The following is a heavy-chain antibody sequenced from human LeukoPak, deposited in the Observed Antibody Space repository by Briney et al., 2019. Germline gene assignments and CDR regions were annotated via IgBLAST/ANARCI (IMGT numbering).Heavy chain of an antibody. CDR1: GFTFSSYA. Sequence: GGSLRLSCAASGFTFSSYAMSWVRQAPGKGLEWVSAISGSGGSTYYADSVKGRFTISRDNSKNTLSVQMNSLRAEDTAIYYCAKLRPVAGYDYWGQGTLVTVSS. CDR2: ISGSGGST. D-gene: IGHD6-19*01. CDR3: AKLRPVAGYDY. V-gene: IGHV3-23*01. J-gene: IGHJ4*02.